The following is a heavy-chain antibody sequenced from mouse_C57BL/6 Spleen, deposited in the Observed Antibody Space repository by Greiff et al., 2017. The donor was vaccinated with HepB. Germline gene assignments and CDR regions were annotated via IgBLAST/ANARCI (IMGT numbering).Heavy chain of an antibody. V-gene: IGHV1-76*01. J-gene: IGHJ3*01. CDR3: SIYDGYYLFAY. CDR2: IYPGSGNT. CDR1: GYTFTDYY. D-gene: IGHD2-3*01. Sequence: QVQLQQSGAELVRPGASVKLSCKASGYTFTDYYINWVKQRPGQGLEWIARIYPGSGNTYYNEKFKGKATLTAEKSSSTAYMQLSSLTSEDSAVYFCSIYDGYYLFAYWGQGTLVTVSA.